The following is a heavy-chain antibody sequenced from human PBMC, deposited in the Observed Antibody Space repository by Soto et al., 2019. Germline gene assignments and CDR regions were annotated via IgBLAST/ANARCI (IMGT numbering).Heavy chain of an antibody. CDR3: ARLEASGLLWFGESYSNWFDP. CDR1: GGSISSYY. J-gene: IGHJ5*02. CDR2: FYYSGST. D-gene: IGHD3-10*01. V-gene: IGHV4-59*08. Sequence: PSETLSLTCTVSGGSISSYYWSWMRQPTVKVLEWFGYFYYSGSTNYNPSLKSRVTISVDTSKNQFSLKLSSVTAADTAVYYCARLEASGLLWFGESYSNWFDPWGQGTLVTVS.